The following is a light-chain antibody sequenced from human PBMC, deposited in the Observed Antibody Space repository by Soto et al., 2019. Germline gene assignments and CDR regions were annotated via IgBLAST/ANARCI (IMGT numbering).Light chain of an antibody. CDR2: GAP. J-gene: IGKJ1*01. CDR3: QLYGGSPKT. V-gene: IGKV3-20*01. Sequence: ERVMTQSPATLSVSPGESATLSCRASQSVGSNLAWYQQRPGQTPRLLIYGAPTRAPGIPDRFSGSRSGTDFTLTISRLEPEDFAVYYCQLYGGSPKTFGQGTKVDIK. CDR1: QSVGSN.